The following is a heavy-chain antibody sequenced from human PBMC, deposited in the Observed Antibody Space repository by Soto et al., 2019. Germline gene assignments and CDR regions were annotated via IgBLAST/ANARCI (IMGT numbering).Heavy chain of an antibody. Sequence: ASVKVSCKASGGTFSSYAISWVRQAPGQGLEWMGGIIPIFGTANYAQKFQGRVTITADESTSTAYMELSSLRSEDTAVYYCASITYSVNGSSPLLYYYYYGMDVWGQGTTVTVSS. CDR1: GGTFSSYA. CDR3: ASITYSVNGSSPLLYYYYYGMDV. V-gene: IGHV1-69*13. J-gene: IGHJ6*02. D-gene: IGHD6-6*01. CDR2: IIPIFGTA.